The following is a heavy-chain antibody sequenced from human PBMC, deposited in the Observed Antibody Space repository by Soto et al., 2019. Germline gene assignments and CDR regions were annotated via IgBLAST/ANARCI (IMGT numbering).Heavy chain of an antibody. D-gene: IGHD6-13*01. Sequence: QVQLVESGGGVVQPGRSLRLSCAASGFTFSSYGMHWVRQAPGKGLEWVAVISYDGSNKYYADSVKGRFTISRDNSKNTLYLQMNSLRAEDTAVYYCAKDGDSSSDLGYYYGMDVWGQGTTVTVSS. V-gene: IGHV3-30*18. CDR1: GFTFSSYG. CDR3: AKDGDSSSDLGYYYGMDV. J-gene: IGHJ6*02. CDR2: ISYDGSNK.